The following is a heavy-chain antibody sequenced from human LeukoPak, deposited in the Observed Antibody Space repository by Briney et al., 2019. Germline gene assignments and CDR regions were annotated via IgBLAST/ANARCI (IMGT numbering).Heavy chain of an antibody. J-gene: IGHJ4*02. CDR2: IWNDGNNK. D-gene: IGHD2-2*01. V-gene: IGHV3-33*01. Sequence: PGGSLRLSCAASGFTFSNYGMEWVRQAPGKGLEWVALIWNDGNNKHYADSVKGRFSISRDNSKNTLYLQTNSLRAEDTAVYYCARHIWKGSCRSTSCSSLDYWGQGTLVTVSS. CDR3: ARHIWKGSCRSTSCSSLDY. CDR1: GFTFSNYG.